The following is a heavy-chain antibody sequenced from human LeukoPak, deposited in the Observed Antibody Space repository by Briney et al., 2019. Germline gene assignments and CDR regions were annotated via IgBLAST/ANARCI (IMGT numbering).Heavy chain of an antibody. D-gene: IGHD5/OR15-5a*01. CDR3: AREKGLAWWFDP. CDR2: INHSGST. Sequence: PSETLPLTCAVYGGSFSGYYWSWIRQPPGKGLEWIGEINHSGSTNYNPSLKSRVTISVDTSKNQFSLKLSSVTAADTAVYYCAREKGLAWWFDPWGQGTLVTVSS. CDR1: GGSFSGYY. J-gene: IGHJ5*02. V-gene: IGHV4-34*01.